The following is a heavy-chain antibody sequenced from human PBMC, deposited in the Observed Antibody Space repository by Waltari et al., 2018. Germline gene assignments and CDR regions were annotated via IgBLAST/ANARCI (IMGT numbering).Heavy chain of an antibody. V-gene: IGHV4-4*07. CDR2: IYTSGST. D-gene: IGHD5-12*01. CDR1: GGSISSYY. Sequence: QVQLQESGPGLVKPSETLSLTCPVSGGSISSYYWSWYRQPAGKGLEWIGRIYTSGSTNYNPSLKSRVTMSVDTSKNQFSLKLSSVTAADTAVYYCARERWLQSMYMDVWGKGTTVTISS. CDR3: ARERWLQSMYMDV. J-gene: IGHJ6*03.